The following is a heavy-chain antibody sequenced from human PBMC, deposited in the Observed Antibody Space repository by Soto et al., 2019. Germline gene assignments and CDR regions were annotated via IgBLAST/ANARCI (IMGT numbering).Heavy chain of an antibody. CDR3: ARGVYYYGSGRPRWFAP. CDR2: INHSGST. D-gene: IGHD3-10*01. J-gene: IGHJ5*02. CDR1: GGSFSSYY. V-gene: IGHV4-34*01. Sequence: TSETLSLTCAVYGGSFSSYYWSWILQPPGKGLEWIGEINHSGSTNYNPSLKSRVTISVDTSKNQFSLKLSSVTAADTAVYYCARGVYYYGSGRPRWFAPWGQGTLVTVSS.